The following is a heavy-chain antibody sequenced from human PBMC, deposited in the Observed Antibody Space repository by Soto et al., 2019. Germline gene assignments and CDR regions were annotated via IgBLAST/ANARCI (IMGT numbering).Heavy chain of an antibody. J-gene: IGHJ4*02. CDR2: SRDKAQGYST. Sequence: PGGSLRLSCAGSGFTLSDHYIDWVRQAPGKGLEWVGRSRDKAQGYSTAYAASVKGRFTTSRDESKNSVYLQMNSLKTEDTAVYFCAKRLLRGTTLSVLDYWGRGTLVTVSS. V-gene: IGHV3-72*01. D-gene: IGHD4-17*01. CDR1: GFTLSDHY. CDR3: AKRLLRGTTLSVLDY.